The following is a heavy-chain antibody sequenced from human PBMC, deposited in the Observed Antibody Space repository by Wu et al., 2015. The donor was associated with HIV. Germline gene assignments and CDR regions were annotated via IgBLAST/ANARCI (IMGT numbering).Heavy chain of an antibody. CDR1: GGTFSSYA. Sequence: QVQLVQSGAEVKKPGSSVKVSCKASGGTFSSYAINWVRQAPGQGLEWMGGIIPIFGTANYAQKFQGRVTITTDESTNTAYMELSSLRSEDTTVYYCARVGAAAGYRYFDYWGQGTLVTVSS. V-gene: IGHV1-69*05. CDR2: IIPIFGTA. D-gene: IGHD6-13*01. J-gene: IGHJ4*02. CDR3: ARVGAAAGYRYFDY.